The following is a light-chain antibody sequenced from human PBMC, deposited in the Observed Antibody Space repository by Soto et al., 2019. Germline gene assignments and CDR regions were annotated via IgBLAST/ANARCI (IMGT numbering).Light chain of an antibody. V-gene: IGKV3-15*01. CDR2: GAS. CDR3: QQYNNWPPWT. J-gene: IGKJ1*01. Sequence: EIVMTQSPATLSVSPGERATLSCRASQSVSTKLAWYQQKPGQAPRLLIYGASTRATGIPARFSGSGSGTESTLTISSLQSEDFAVYYCQQYNNWPPWTFGQGTKVEIK. CDR1: QSVSTK.